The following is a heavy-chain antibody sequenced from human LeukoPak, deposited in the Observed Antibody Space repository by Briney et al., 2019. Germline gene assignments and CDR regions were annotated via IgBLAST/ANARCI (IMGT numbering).Heavy chain of an antibody. J-gene: IGHJ5*02. Sequence: ASVKVSCKASGYTFTSYGISWVRQAPGQGLEWRGWINPNSGGTNYAQKFQGRVTMTRDTSISTAYMELSRLRSDDTAVYYCARDLALIAARRWFDPWGQGTLVTVSS. V-gene: IGHV1-2*02. CDR1: GYTFTSYG. D-gene: IGHD6-6*01. CDR3: ARDLALIAARRWFDP. CDR2: INPNSGGT.